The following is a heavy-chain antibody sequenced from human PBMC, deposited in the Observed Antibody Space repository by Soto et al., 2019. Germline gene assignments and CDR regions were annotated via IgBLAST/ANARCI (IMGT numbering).Heavy chain of an antibody. CDR2: IIPIFGPA. D-gene: IGHD6-13*01. CDR3: GTGSSWTKVES. V-gene: IGHV1-69*01. J-gene: IGHJ4*02. CDR1: GGTLSRSA. Sequence: QVQLVQSGAEVKKPGSSVKVSCKASGGTLSRSAISWVRQAPGQGLEWMGGIIPIFGPAIYAQKFRGRVSIIADESTRTAYMEMSSLGSEDTAVYYCGTGSSWTKVESWGQGTLVTVSS.